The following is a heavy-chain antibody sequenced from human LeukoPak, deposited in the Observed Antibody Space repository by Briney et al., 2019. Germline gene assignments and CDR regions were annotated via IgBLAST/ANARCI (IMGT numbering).Heavy chain of an antibody. CDR3: ARSNSPPTVTTYPYPFDY. CDR1: VYTFTGYY. CDR2: INPNSGGT. V-gene: IGHV1-2*02. Sequence: GASVKVSCKASVYTFTGYYMHWVRQAPGQGLEWMGWINPNSGGTNYAQKFQGRVTMTRDTSISTAYMELSRLRSDDTAVYYCARSNSPPTVTTYPYPFDYWGQGTLVTVSS. D-gene: IGHD4-17*01. J-gene: IGHJ4*02.